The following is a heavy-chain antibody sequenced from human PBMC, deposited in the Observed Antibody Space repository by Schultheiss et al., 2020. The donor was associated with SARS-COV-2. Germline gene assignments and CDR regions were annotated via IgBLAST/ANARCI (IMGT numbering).Heavy chain of an antibody. Sequence: GGSLRLSCAASGFTFSSYEMNWVRQAPGKGLEWVSYISSSGSTIYYADSVKGRFTISRDNAKNSLYLQMNSLRAEDTAVYYCARERYGCSSTSCPRPFDYWGQGTLVTVSS. J-gene: IGHJ4*02. V-gene: IGHV3-48*03. CDR1: GFTFSSYE. CDR3: ARERYGCSSTSCPRPFDY. CDR2: ISSSGSTI. D-gene: IGHD2-2*01.